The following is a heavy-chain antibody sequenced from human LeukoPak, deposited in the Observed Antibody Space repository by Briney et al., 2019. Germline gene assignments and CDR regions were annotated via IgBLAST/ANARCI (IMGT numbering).Heavy chain of an antibody. CDR3: AKGSHPYCSGGSCYHSTFDY. V-gene: IGHV3-30*02. CDR2: IQYDGSNK. D-gene: IGHD2-15*01. Sequence: PGGSLRLSCAASGFTFSNYGMHWVRQAPGKGLEWVAFIQYDGSNKYYADSMKGRFTISRDNSKNTLYLQMNSLRAEDTAVYYCAKGSHPYCSGGSCYHSTFDYWGQGTLVTVSS. J-gene: IGHJ4*02. CDR1: GFTFSNYG.